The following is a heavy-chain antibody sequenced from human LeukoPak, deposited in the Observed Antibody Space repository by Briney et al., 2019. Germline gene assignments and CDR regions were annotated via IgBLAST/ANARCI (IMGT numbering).Heavy chain of an antibody. CDR1: GFTFSSYS. V-gene: IGHV3-48*01. J-gene: IGHJ4*02. CDR3: ARESDIVVVPAALDY. D-gene: IGHD2-2*01. CDR2: ISSSSSTI. Sequence: GGSLRLSFAASGFTFSSYSMNWVRQAPGKGLEWVSYISSSSSTIYYADSVKGRFTISRDNAKNSLYLQMNSLRAEDTAVYYCARESDIVVVPAALDYWGQGTLVTVSS.